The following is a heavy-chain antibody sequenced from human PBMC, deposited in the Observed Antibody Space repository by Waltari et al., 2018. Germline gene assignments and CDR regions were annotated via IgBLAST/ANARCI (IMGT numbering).Heavy chain of an antibody. V-gene: IGHV4-39*01. CDR2: LNSSGRT. Sequence: QVQLQESGPGLVRPSETLSLTCTVSGDSIRSTSFYWGWVRQSPGKGLEWIGSLNSSGRTYYNPALKVRVTISVDTSNNHVSLRLSSVTAADTALYFCAKSITMVRGAAGFDPWGQGTLVTVSS. CDR3: AKSITMVRGAAGFDP. CDR1: GDSIRSTSFY. D-gene: IGHD3-10*01. J-gene: IGHJ5*02.